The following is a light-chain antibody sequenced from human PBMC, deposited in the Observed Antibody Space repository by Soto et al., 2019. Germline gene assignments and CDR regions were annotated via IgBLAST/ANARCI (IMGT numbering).Light chain of an antibody. V-gene: IGLV2-11*01. J-gene: IGLJ1*01. CDR1: SRDVGGYNY. Sequence: SDLTQPRSVSRSDGQSGSICRTGKSRDVGGYNYVFWYQQHRGKDAKLMIYNVSKRAGGEPERFSDYKSGNTACLTIGGLLSEDEADYYFCSYAGSYGYVFVTVTKVTVL. CDR3: CSYAGSYGYV. CDR2: NVS.